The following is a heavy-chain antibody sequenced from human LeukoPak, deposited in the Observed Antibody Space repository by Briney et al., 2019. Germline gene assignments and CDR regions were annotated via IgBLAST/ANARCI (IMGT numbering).Heavy chain of an antibody. CDR3: TTRIITTSDY. Sequence: GGSLRLSCAASGFSFSNAWMNWVRQSPGKGLEWLGRIKTKADGGTTEYSAPVKGRFTISRDDSKNTLLLQMNSLKADDTAVYYCTTRIITTSDYWGQGALVTVSS. V-gene: IGHV3-15*01. CDR2: IKTKADGGTT. CDR1: GFSFSNAW. D-gene: IGHD3-3*01. J-gene: IGHJ4*02.